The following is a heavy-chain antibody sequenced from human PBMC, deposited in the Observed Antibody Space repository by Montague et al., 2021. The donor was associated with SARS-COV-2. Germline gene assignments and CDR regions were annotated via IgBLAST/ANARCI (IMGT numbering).Heavy chain of an antibody. V-gene: IGHV3-48*03. CDR2: ISNSGDTK. J-gene: IGHJ4*02. CDR1: GFIFSSYE. CDR3: ARAGVDYYYDSSGFLY. Sequence: SLRLSCAASGFIFSSYEMSWVRQAPGKGLEWVSYISNSGDTKYYADSVKGRFTISRDNAKNSLYLQMSSLRAEDTAVYYCARAGVDYYYDSSGFLYWGQGILVTVSS. D-gene: IGHD3-22*01.